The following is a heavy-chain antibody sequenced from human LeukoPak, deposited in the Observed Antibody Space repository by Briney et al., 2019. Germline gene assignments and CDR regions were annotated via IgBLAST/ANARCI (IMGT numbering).Heavy chain of an antibody. Sequence: ASVKVSCKASGGTFSSYAISWVRQAPGQGLEWMGRIIPIIDITNYAQNFQGRVTITADKSTSTAYMELSSLRSEDTAEYYCAREPVSEDNWLDPWGQGTLVTVSS. D-gene: IGHD5/OR15-5a*01. J-gene: IGHJ5*02. V-gene: IGHV1-69*04. CDR1: GGTFSSYA. CDR3: AREPVSEDNWLDP. CDR2: IIPIIDIT.